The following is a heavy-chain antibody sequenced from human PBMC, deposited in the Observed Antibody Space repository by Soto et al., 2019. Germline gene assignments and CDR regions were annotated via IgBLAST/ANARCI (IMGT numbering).Heavy chain of an antibody. CDR1: SGFLTSGNYY. CDR2: IYYSGRT. CDR3: ARFCSGGSCFDWFDT. V-gene: IGHV4-31*03. Sequence: QVQLQESGPGLVKPSQTLSLTCTVSSGFLTSGNYYWSWIRQHPGKGLEWIGYIYYSGRTYYNPSLKSRVTISIDTSNNQFSLKLSSVTAADTALYYCARFCSGGSCFDWFDTWGQGTLVTVSS. J-gene: IGHJ5*02. D-gene: IGHD2-15*01.